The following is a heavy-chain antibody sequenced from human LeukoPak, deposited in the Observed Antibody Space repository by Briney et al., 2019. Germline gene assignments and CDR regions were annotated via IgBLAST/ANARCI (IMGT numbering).Heavy chain of an antibody. CDR1: GFTFSSYA. J-gene: IGHJ4*02. Sequence: PGGSLRLSCAASGFTFSSYAMSWVRQAPGKGLEWVSTISGSAHNTYYADSVKGRFTISRDNSKNTLYLQMNSLRAEDTAVYYCAKDSSHSSSWVDYWGQGTLVTVSS. CDR3: AKDSSHSSSWVDY. CDR2: ISGSAHNT. D-gene: IGHD6-13*01. V-gene: IGHV3-23*01.